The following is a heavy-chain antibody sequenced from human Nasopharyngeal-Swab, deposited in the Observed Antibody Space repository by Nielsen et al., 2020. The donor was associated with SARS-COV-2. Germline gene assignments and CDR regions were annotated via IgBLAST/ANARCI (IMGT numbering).Heavy chain of an antibody. D-gene: IGHD3-3*01. Sequence: PGKGLEWIGYIYYSGSTYYNPSLKSRVTISVDTSKNQFSLKLSSVTAADTAVYYCARASRGIFGVVSTFDYWGQGTLVTVS. J-gene: IGHJ4*02. V-gene: IGHV4-31*02. CDR3: ARASRGIFGVVSTFDY. CDR2: IYYSGST.